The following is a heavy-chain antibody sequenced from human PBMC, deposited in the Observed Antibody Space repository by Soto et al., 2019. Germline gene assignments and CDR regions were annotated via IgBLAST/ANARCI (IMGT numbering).Heavy chain of an antibody. D-gene: IGHD6-19*01. CDR2: INQDGSEK. CDR1: GFTFSSYW. CDR3: ARKAVAGTIFDY. Sequence: EVQLVESGGVLVQPGGSLRLCCAASGFTFSSYWMTWVRQAPGKGLECVANINQDGSEKYYVDSVKGRFTISRDNAKSSLCLQMHSLRVEDTAVYYCARKAVAGTIFDYWGQGTVVTVSS. V-gene: IGHV3-7*01. J-gene: IGHJ4*02.